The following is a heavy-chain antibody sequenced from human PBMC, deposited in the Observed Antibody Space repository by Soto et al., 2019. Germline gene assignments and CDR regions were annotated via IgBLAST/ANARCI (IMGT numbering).Heavy chain of an antibody. J-gene: IGHJ6*02. CDR2: ISYDGSNK. V-gene: IGHV3-30*18. D-gene: IGHD6-13*01. Sequence: QVQLVESGGGVVQPGRSLRLSCAASGFTFSSYGMHWVRQAPGKGLEWVAVISYDGSNKYYADSVKGRFTISRDNSKNTLYLQMNSLRAEDKAVYYCAKWSSSWGMDVWGHGTTVTVFS. CDR1: GFTFSSYG. CDR3: AKWSSSWGMDV.